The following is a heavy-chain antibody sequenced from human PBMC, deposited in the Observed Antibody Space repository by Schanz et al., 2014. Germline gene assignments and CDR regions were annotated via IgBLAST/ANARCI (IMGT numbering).Heavy chain of an antibody. CDR1: GFNFNTYA. V-gene: IGHV3-7*03. J-gene: IGHJ4*02. D-gene: IGHD3-22*01. CDR2: IKQDGSEK. CDR3: AKDGRLPYYGTGSDFDY. Sequence: EAQLLESGGGLAQPGGSLRLACAASGFNFNTYAMSWVRQAPGKGLEWVANIKQDGSEKYYVDSVKGRFTISRDNTRNSLYLQMNSLRVDDTAVYYCAKDGRLPYYGTGSDFDYWGQGTLVAVSS.